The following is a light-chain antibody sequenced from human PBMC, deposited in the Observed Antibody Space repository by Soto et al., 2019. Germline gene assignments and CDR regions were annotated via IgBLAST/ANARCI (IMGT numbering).Light chain of an antibody. CDR1: SSDVGGYNY. CDR3: CSYAGSYTF. CDR2: DVS. V-gene: IGLV2-11*01. Sequence: QSALTQPRSVSGSPGQSVTISCTGTSSDVGGYNYVSWYQQHPGKAPKLMIYDVSKRPSGVPDRFSGSKSGNTASLTISGRQAEDEADYYCCSYAGSYTFFGTGTKLTVL. J-gene: IGLJ1*01.